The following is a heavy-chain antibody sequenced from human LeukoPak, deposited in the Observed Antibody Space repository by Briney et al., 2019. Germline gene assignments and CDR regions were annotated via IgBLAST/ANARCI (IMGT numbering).Heavy chain of an antibody. CDR1: GFKFRDYY. CDR2: ISMSGSVI. D-gene: IGHD3-22*01. Sequence: PGGSLRLSCAASGFKFRDYYMSWIRQAPGKGREWISYISMSGSVIQYSDSVKGRFTTSRDNVKNSLHLQMDSLRVDDTAVYYCARGGWSRGWFDPWGQGTLVSVSS. CDR3: ARGGWSRGWFDP. J-gene: IGHJ5*02. V-gene: IGHV3-11*01.